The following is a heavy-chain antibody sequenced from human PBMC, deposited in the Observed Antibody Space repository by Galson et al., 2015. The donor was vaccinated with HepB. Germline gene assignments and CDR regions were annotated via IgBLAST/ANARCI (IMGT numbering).Heavy chain of an antibody. CDR2: MWYDGSNE. CDR1: GFVFSSYG. Sequence: SLRLSCAASGFVFSSYGMNWVRQAPGKGLEWVAFMWYDGSNEYYADSVKGRFTIPRDNSKNTLYLQMNSLRAEDTAVYFCAREEGLVVVPATMPPYYYGMDVWGQGTTVTVSS. CDR3: AREEGLVVVPATMPPYYYGMDV. V-gene: IGHV3-33*01. J-gene: IGHJ6*02. D-gene: IGHD2-2*01.